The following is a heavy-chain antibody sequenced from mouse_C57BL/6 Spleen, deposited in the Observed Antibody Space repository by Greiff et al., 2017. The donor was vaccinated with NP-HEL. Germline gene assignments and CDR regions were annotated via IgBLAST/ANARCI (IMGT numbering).Heavy chain of an antibody. V-gene: IGHV1-42*01. D-gene: IGHD2-4*01. CDR1: GYSFTGYY. Sequence: EVQLQQSGPELVKPGASVKISCKASGYSFTGYYMNWVKQSPEKSLEWIGEINPSTGGTTYNQKFKAKATLTVDKSSSTAYMQLKSLTSEDSAVYYCARNEITTRFAYWGQGTLVTVSA. CDR3: ARNEITTRFAY. CDR2: INPSTGGT. J-gene: IGHJ3*01.